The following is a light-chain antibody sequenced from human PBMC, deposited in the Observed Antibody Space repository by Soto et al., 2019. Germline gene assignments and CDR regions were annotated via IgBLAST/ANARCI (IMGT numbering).Light chain of an antibody. CDR2: GNS. Sequence: QSGLKEPSSMSGAPGRRVPMSCTGRSSNIGAGYDVHWYQQLPGTAPKLLIYGNSNRPSGVPDRFSGSKSGTSASLAITGLQAEDEADYYCQPYDSSLSGYVFGSGTRSP. J-gene: IGLJ1*01. CDR1: SSNIGAGYD. CDR3: QPYDSSLSGYV. V-gene: IGLV1-40*01.